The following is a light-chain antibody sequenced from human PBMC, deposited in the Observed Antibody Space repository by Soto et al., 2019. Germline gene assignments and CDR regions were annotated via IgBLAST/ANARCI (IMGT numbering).Light chain of an antibody. J-gene: IGKJ3*01. CDR2: AAS. CDR1: QDIRNF. Sequence: DIQMTQSPTSLSASVGDRVTITCRASQDIRNFVAWYQQKPGKAPKLLIYAASTLQPGVPSRFSGSGSGTDFTLTINSLQPDDVATYSCQKYSSVPVFGPGTKVEIK. CDR3: QKYSSVPV. V-gene: IGKV1-27*01.